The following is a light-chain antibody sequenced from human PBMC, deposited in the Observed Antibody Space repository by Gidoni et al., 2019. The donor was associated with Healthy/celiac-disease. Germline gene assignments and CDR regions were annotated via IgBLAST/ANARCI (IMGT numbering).Light chain of an antibody. CDR1: QSISSY. V-gene: IGKV1-39*01. J-gene: IGKJ2*01. CDR3: QQSYSTPLYT. Sequence: DIQMTQSPSSLSASVGDRVTITCRASQSISSYLNWYQQKPGKAPKLLIYAASSLQNRVPSRFSGSRSGTDFTITISSLQPEDFATYYCQQSYSTPLYTFGQGTKLEIK. CDR2: AAS.